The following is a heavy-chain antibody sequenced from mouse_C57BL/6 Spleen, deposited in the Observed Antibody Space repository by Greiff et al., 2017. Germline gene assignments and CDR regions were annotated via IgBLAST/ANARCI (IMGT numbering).Heavy chain of an antibody. D-gene: IGHD1-1*01. CDR3: ARGGLLYAMDY. CDR2: ISSGSSTT. V-gene: IGHV5-17*01. Sequence: EVKLMESGGGLVKPGGSLKLSCAASGFTFSDYGMHWVRQAPEKGLEWVAYISSGSSTTYYADTVKGRFTISRDNAKNTLFLQMTSLRSEDTAMYYCARGGLLYAMDYWGQGTSVTVSS. CDR1: GFTFSDYG. J-gene: IGHJ4*01.